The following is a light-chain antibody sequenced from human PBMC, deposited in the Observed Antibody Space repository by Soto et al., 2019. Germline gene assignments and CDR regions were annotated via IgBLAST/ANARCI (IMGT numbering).Light chain of an antibody. Sequence: EIVVTQSPATLSLSPGERATLSCGASQSVSSSYLAWYQQKPGLAPRLLIYDASSRATGIPDRFSGIGSGTDFTLTISRLEPEDFAVYYCQQYGSSPGTFGGGTKLEIK. V-gene: IGKV3D-20*01. CDR3: QQYGSSPGT. CDR1: QSVSSSY. J-gene: IGKJ4*01. CDR2: DAS.